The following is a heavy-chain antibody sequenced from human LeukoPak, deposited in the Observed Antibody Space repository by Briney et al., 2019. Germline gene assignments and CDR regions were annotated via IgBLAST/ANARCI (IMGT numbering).Heavy chain of an antibody. D-gene: IGHD3-16*02. CDR2: TYYRSKWYN. CDR3: ARVGDRITFGGVIVEGYFDY. Sequence: SQTLSLTCAISGDSVSSNSAAWNWIRQSPSRGLEWLGRTYYRSKWYNDSALAVKSRITINPDTSQNQFSLQLNSVPPEDTAVYYCARVGDRITFGGVIVEGYFDYWGQGTLVTVSS. V-gene: IGHV6-1*01. CDR1: GDSVSSNSAA. J-gene: IGHJ4*02.